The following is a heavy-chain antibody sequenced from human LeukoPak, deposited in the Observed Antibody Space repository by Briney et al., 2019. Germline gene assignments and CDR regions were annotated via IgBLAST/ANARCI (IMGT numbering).Heavy chain of an antibody. CDR2: IIPIFGTA. CDR3: ARVGATGNRAFDI. D-gene: IGHD1-26*01. Sequence: VKVSCKASGGTFSSYAISWVRQAPGQGLEWMGGIIPIFGTANYAQKFQGRVTITTDESTSTAYMELSSLRSEDTAVYYCARVGATGNRAFDIWGQGTMVTVSS. J-gene: IGHJ3*02. V-gene: IGHV1-69*05. CDR1: GGTFSSYA.